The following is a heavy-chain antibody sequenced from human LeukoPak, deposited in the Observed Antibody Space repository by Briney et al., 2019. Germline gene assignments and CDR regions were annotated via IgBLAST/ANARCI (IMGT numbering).Heavy chain of an antibody. J-gene: IGHJ6*03. V-gene: IGHV5-51*01. CDR1: GYSFTNYW. D-gene: IGHD3-10*01. Sequence: GESLKISCKGSGYSFTNYWIGWVRQMPGKGLEWMGIIYPGDSDTRYSPSFQGQVTISADKSISTAYLQWSSLKASDTAMYYCARLAHGFSPYYYYYMDVWGKGTTVTVSS. CDR3: ARLAHGFSPYYYYYMDV. CDR2: IYPGDSDT.